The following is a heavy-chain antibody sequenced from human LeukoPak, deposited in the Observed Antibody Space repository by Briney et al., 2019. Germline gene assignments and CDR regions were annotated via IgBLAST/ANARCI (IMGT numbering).Heavy chain of an antibody. CDR3: ARERYSYANGDAFDI. J-gene: IGHJ3*02. CDR1: GFTFSDHY. V-gene: IGHV3-11*01. Sequence: GGSLRLSCAVSGFTFSDHYMTWIRQAPGKRPECVSYISSSGSAIYHADSVKGRFTISRGNAKNSLYLQMNSLRAEDTAVYYCARERYSYANGDAFDIWGQGTMVTVSS. CDR2: ISSSGSAI. D-gene: IGHD5-18*01.